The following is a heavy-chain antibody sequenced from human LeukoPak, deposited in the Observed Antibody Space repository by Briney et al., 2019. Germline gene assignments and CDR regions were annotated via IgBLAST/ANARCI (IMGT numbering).Heavy chain of an antibody. J-gene: IGHJ4*02. V-gene: IGHV3-21*01. CDR2: ISSSSSYI. CDR3: AREYYYDSSGYYGY. D-gene: IGHD3-22*01. CDR1: GFKFSSYS. Sequence: GGSLRLSCAASGFKFSSYSMKWVRQAPGKGLEWVSFISSSSSYIYYADSLKGRFTISRDNAKNSLYLQMNSLRAEDTAVYYCAREYYYDSSGYYGYWGQGILVTVSS.